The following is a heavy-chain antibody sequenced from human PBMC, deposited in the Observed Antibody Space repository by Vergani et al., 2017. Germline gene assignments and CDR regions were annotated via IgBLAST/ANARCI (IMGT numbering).Heavy chain of an antibody. Sequence: VEAGGGLVQPGGSLRLSCTASGFTFQAFAFHWVRQVSGRGREWVSGIDRNYGVKNGNSFEGRFSIYRDNAKKAVFLQMNNLRHEDTALYFCVKDNDYDADGPFDLWGRGTLVTVSS. CDR1: GFTFQAFA. J-gene: IGHJ2*01. V-gene: IGHV3-9*01. CDR2: IDRNYGVK. D-gene: IGHD3-16*01. CDR3: VKDNDYDADGPFDL.